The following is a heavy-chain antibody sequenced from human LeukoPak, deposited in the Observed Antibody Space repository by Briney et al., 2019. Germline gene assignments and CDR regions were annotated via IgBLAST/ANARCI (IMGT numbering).Heavy chain of an antibody. Sequence: GGSLRLSCTVSGFTVSSNSMSWVRQAPGKGLEWVSFIYSDNTHYSYSVKGRFTISRDNSKNTLYLQMNSLRAEDTAVYYCAKDPYYYGSGSHYYMDVWGKGTTVTISS. CDR3: AKDPYYYGSGSHYYMDV. J-gene: IGHJ6*03. CDR1: GFTVSSNS. CDR2: IYSDNT. D-gene: IGHD3-10*01. V-gene: IGHV3-66*03.